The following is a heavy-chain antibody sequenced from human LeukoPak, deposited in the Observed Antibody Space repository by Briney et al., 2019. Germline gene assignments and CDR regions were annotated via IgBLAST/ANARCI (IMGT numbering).Heavy chain of an antibody. J-gene: IGHJ4*02. CDR1: GFTLISYW. D-gene: IGHD6-13*01. Sequence: GGSLRLSCAASGFTLISYWMHWVRQAPRKGLVWVSRINSDGSTTIYADSVKGRFTISRDNAKNTLYLQMNSLRADATAAYYCLRASDPTTVGSPTYSSTWYLRHWGQGTLVTVSS. CDR3: LRASDPTTVGSPTYSSTWYLRH. V-gene: IGHV3-74*01. CDR2: INSDGSTT.